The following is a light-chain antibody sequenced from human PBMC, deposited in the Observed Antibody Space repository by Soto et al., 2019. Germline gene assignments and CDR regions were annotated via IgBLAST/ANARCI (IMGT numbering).Light chain of an antibody. CDR2: KAS. CDR1: QSISVW. Sequence: DIQITQSPSTLSASVGDRVTITCRASQSISVWLAWYQQKAGKAPNLLIYKASRLESGVPSRFSGSGSETEFTLTISGLQPGDSATYYCQQYNSYSTTFGQGTKLDIK. V-gene: IGKV1-5*03. CDR3: QQYNSYSTT. J-gene: IGKJ1*01.